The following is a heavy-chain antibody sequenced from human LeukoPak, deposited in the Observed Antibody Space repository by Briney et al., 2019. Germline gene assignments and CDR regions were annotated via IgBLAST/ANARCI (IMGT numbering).Heavy chain of an antibody. CDR1: GGSISSGSYY. J-gene: IGHJ3*02. Sequence: PSQTLSLTCTVSGGSISSGSYYWSWIRQPAGKGLEWIGRIYTSGSTNYNPSLKSRVTISVDTSKNQFSLKLSSVTAADTAVYYCAREGSMGDFDIWGQGTMVTVSS. CDR3: AREGSMGDFDI. D-gene: IGHD3-16*01. CDR2: IYTSGST. V-gene: IGHV4-61*02.